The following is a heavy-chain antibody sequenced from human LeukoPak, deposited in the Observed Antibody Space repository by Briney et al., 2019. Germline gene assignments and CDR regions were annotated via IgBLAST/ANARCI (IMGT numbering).Heavy chain of an antibody. CDR1: GYTFTDSY. Sequence: ASVKVSCKTSGYTFTDSYIHWVRQAPGQGLEWMGRINPNSGDPNYPQKFQGRVTMTRDTSISTAYMELSRLRSDDTAVYYCARDGSSGGVDYWGQGTLVTVSS. V-gene: IGHV1-2*06. CDR3: ARDGSSGGVDY. CDR2: INPNSGDP. D-gene: IGHD2-15*01. J-gene: IGHJ4*02.